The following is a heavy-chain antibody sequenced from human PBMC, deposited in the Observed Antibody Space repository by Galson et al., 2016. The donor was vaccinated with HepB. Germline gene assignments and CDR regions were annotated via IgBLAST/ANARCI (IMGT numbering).Heavy chain of an antibody. CDR2: ISDNGGST. CDR1: GFTFSIFA. J-gene: IGHJ4*02. V-gene: IGHV3-23*01. CDR3: AKGLTTVTTEVDY. Sequence: SLRLPCAASGFTFSIFAMNGARQAPGKGLESVSGISDNGGSTYYVDSVKGRFTISRDNFKNMLYLQMNSLRAEDTAVYYCAKGLTTVTTEVDYWGQGTLVTVSS. D-gene: IGHD4-17*01.